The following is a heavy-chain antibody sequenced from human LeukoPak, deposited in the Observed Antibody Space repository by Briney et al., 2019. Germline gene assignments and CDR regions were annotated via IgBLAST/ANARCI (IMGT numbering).Heavy chain of an antibody. CDR1: EFVFSDYY. D-gene: IGHD3-10*01. V-gene: IGHV3-11*01. CDR3: ARGMEGDYGSGTFFDL. CDR2: ISDSGSTI. Sequence: GGSLRLSCAASEFVFSDYYMSWIRQAPGKGLEWVSYISDSGSTIYYADSVKGRFTISRDNVKNSLYLQMNGLRAEDTAVYYCARGMEGDYGSGTFFDLWGQGNMVTVS. J-gene: IGHJ4*02.